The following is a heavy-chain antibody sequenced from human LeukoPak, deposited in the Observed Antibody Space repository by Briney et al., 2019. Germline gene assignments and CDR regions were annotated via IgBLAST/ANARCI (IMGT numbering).Heavy chain of an antibody. D-gene: IGHD5-12*01. Sequence: GGSLRLSCAASGFTFSTYGMNWVRQAPGKRLEWVSYISSRSDSVYYADSVEGRFTISRDNAENSLYLQMNSLRDEDTAVYYCARAMRSGYDYWGQGTLVTVSS. CDR2: ISSRSDSV. V-gene: IGHV3-48*02. CDR3: ARAMRSGYDY. J-gene: IGHJ4*02. CDR1: GFTFSTYG.